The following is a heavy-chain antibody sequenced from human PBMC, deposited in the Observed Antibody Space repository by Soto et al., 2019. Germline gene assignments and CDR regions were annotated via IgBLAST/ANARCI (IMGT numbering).Heavy chain of an antibody. Sequence: SETLSLTCAVSGCSISSGGYSWSWIRQPPGRGLEWIGYMYHSGSTYYNPSLKSRVTISIDRSKNQFSLKLSSVTAADTAVYYCARLDYGDFTLADSAHGPPLTVSS. J-gene: IGHJ1*01. CDR3: ARLDYGDFTLAD. CDR1: GCSISSGGYS. V-gene: IGHV4-30-2*01. D-gene: IGHD4-17*01. CDR2: MYHSGST.